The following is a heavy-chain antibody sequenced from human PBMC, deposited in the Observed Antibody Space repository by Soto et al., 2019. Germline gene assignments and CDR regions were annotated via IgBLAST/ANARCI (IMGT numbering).Heavy chain of an antibody. V-gene: IGHV3-21*01. Sequence: EVQLVESGGGLVKPGGSLRLSCAASGFTFSSYSMNWVRQAPGKGMEWVSSISSSSSYIYYADSVKGRFTISRDNAKNSLYLQMNSLRAEDTAVYYCARDEDMVRGVFDYWGPGTLVTVSS. CDR2: ISSSSSYI. CDR1: GFTFSSYS. D-gene: IGHD3-10*01. CDR3: ARDEDMVRGVFDY. J-gene: IGHJ4*02.